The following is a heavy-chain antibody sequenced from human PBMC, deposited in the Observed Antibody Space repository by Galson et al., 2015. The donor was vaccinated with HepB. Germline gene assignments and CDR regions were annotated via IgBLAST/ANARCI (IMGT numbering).Heavy chain of an antibody. J-gene: IGHJ4*02. CDR3: GKVAILEAIPHYFDY. CDR1: GFTFSRYA. V-gene: IGHV3-23*01. CDR2: ISGGGERK. D-gene: IGHD1-1*01. Sequence: SLRLSCAASGFTFSRYAMSWVRQAPGRGLELVSYISGGGERKYYADSVEGRFTTSRDNSKNTLYLQMNSLRVEDTAIYYCGKVAILEAIPHYFDYWGQGTLVSVSS.